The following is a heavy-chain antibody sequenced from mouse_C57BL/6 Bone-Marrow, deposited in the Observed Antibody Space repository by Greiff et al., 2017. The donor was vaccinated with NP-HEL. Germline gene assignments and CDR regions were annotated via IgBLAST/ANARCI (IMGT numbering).Heavy chain of an antibody. V-gene: IGHV3-6*01. D-gene: IGHD2-4*01. CDR1: GYSITSGYY. CDR3: AKDDYDVLNY. Sequence: EVKVEESGPGLVKPSQSLSLTCSVTGYSITSGYYWNWIRQFPGNKLEWMGYISYDGSNNYNPSLKNRISITRDTSKNQFFLKLNSVTTEDTATYYCAKDDYDVLNYWGQGTTLTVSS. J-gene: IGHJ2*01. CDR2: ISYDGSN.